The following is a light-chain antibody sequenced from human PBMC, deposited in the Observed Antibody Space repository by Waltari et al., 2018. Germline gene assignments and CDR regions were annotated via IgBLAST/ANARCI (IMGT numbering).Light chain of an antibody. CDR2: AAS. Sequence: DIQMTQSPSSLSASVGDRVTITCRASQSISRYLNWYQQKLGKVPKRLISAASSLQSGVPARFSGSGSGTDFTLTISSLQLEDFATYYCQQTYSTMWTFGQGTKLEIK. CDR3: QQTYSTMWT. V-gene: IGKV1-39*01. CDR1: QSISRY. J-gene: IGKJ1*01.